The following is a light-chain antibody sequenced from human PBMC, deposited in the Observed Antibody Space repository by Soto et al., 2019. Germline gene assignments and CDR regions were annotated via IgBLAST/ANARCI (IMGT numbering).Light chain of an antibody. J-gene: IGKJ2*01. V-gene: IGKV1-33*01. CDR2: DAS. CDR3: QQYVDFPQT. Sequence: DIQITQSPSSLSASVGDRVTITCQASQDIRNYFNWYQQKPGKAPKLLIYDASYLETGVPSRFSGSGSGTDFTFTIDSLQPEDIATYYCQQYVDFPQTFGQGTKLEIK. CDR1: QDIRNY.